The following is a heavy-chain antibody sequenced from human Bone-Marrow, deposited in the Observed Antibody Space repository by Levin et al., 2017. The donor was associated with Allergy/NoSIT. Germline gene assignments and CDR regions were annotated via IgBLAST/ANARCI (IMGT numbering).Heavy chain of an antibody. CDR3: ARDGHNGYFYYMDV. D-gene: IGHD2-2*03. V-gene: IGHV1-69*04. CDR2: IIPINDVP. J-gene: IGHJ6*03. CDR1: GGTFAYYT. Sequence: KISCKAFGGTFAYYTISWVRQAPGQGLEWMGRIIPINDVPNHAQKFQGRVTMTADKSTSTAYMELSGLRTEDTAVYYCARDGHNGYFYYMDVWGTGTPVTVS.